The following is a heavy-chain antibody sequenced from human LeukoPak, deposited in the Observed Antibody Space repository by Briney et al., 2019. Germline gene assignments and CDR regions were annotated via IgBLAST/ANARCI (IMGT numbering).Heavy chain of an antibody. J-gene: IGHJ4*02. CDR1: GYTFTGYY. Sequence: ASVKVSCKASGYTFTGYYMHWVRQAPGQGLEWMGYIYPNSGDTKYAKKFQGRVTMTRDTSISTAYMELSGLRSDDTAVYYCGTLLSNGPFDYWGQGSLVTVSS. V-gene: IGHV1-2*02. CDR2: IYPNSGDT. CDR3: GTLLSNGPFDY.